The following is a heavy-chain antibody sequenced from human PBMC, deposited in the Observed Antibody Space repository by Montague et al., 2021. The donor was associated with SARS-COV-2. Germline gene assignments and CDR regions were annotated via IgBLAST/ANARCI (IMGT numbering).Heavy chain of an antibody. D-gene: IGHD6-19*01. V-gene: IGHV3-48*04. Sequence: SRRLSCAASGFTFSSYSMNWVRQAPGKGLEWVSYISSSSNPIYYADSVQGRFTISRDNAKNSLYLQMNSLRAEDTAVYYCARDRGGSVSSGPYYYGMDVWGQGTTVTVSS. CDR1: GFTFSSYS. CDR2: ISSSSNPI. CDR3: ARDRGGSVSSGPYYYGMDV. J-gene: IGHJ6*02.